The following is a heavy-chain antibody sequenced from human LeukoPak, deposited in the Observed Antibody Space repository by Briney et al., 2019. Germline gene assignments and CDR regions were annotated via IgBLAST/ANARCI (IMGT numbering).Heavy chain of an antibody. CDR2: MNPNSGNT. D-gene: IGHD7-27*01. Sequence: GASVKVSCKASGYTFTSYDINWVRQATGQGLEWMGWMNPNSGNTGYAQKFQGRVTMTRNTSISTAYMELSSLRSEDTAVYYCARLRATWVYYYYMDVWGQGTLVTVSS. V-gene: IGHV1-8*01. J-gene: IGHJ6*03. CDR1: GYTFTSYD. CDR3: ARLRATWVYYYYMDV.